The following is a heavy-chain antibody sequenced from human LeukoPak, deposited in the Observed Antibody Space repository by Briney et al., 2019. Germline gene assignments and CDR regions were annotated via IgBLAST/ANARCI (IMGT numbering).Heavy chain of an antibody. CDR1: GYTFTSYG. V-gene: IGHV1-18*01. CDR2: ISAYNGNT. Sequence: ASVKVSCKASGYTFTSYGISWVRQAPGQGLEWMGWISAYNGNTNYAQKLQGRVTMTTDTSTGTAYMELRSLRSDDTAVYYCARDEHRDEGSRDGYNAWFDPWGQGTLVTVSS. D-gene: IGHD5-24*01. CDR3: ARDEHRDEGSRDGYNAWFDP. J-gene: IGHJ5*02.